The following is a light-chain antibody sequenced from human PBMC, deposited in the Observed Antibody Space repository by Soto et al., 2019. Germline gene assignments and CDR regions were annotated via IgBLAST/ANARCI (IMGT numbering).Light chain of an antibody. J-gene: IGKJ3*01. V-gene: IGKV3D-20*02. CDR3: QQRSNWPVT. CDR2: GAS. CDR1: QSVSSSY. Sequence: EIVLTQSPGTLSLSPGERATLSCRASQSVSSSYLAWYQQKPGQAPRLLIFGASSRATGTPDRFSGSGSGTDFTLTISRLEPEDFAVYYCQQRSNWPVTFGPGTKVDIK.